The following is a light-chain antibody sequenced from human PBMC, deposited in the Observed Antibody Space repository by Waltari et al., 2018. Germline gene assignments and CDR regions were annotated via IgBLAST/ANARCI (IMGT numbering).Light chain of an antibody. CDR2: KND. V-gene: IGLV1-44*01. J-gene: IGLJ3*02. CDR3: AAWDDSLSGPV. CDR1: SFNIGNNV. Sequence: QSVLTQPPSASGTPGQTVTISCSGRSFNIGNNVVNWYQHLPGTAPKLVIYKNDQRPSAVPDRFSGSKSGTSASLAISGLQSEDEAEYFCAAWDDSLSGPVFGGGTKLAVL.